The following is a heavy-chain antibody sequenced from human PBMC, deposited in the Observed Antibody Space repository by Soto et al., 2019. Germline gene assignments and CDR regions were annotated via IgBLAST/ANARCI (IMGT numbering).Heavy chain of an antibody. CDR3: AARDEVGAMYWPYYDMDV. CDR2: IVVGSGNT. CDR1: GFTFSSSA. D-gene: IGHD2-8*02. J-gene: IGHJ6*02. V-gene: IGHV1-58*01. Sequence: QMQLVQSGPEVKKPGTSVKVSCKTSGFTFSSSAVQWVRQARGQRLVWIGWIVVGSGNTNYAQNFHGKVTITMDMSTTTAYMDPSSLRSDETDVYVCAARDEVGAMYWPYYDMDVWGPGTTVTVSS.